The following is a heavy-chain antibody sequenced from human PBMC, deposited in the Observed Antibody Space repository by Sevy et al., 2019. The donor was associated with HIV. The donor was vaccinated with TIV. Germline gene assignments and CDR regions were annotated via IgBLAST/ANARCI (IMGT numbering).Heavy chain of an antibody. CDR1: GFIFDDYG. CDR2: ISHDGGKK. J-gene: IGHJ6*02. D-gene: IGHD4-17*01. CDR3: TKDPPVYGDFPYGMDV. Sequence: GGSLRLSCVGSGFIFDDYGMHWVRQAPGKGLEWVALISHDGGKKNYADSVKGRFTISRDNFKNTLYLQMNTLRRDDTAAHFCTKDPPVYGDFPYGMDVWGQGTTVTVSS. V-gene: IGHV3-30*18.